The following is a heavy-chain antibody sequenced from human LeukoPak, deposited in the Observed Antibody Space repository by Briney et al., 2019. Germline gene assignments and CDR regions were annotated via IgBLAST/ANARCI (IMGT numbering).Heavy chain of an antibody. J-gene: IGHJ4*02. CDR3: ASLPDYGDHS. D-gene: IGHD4-17*01. V-gene: IGHV4-59*01. CDR1: GGSISSYY. Sequence: SETLSLTCTVSGGSISSYYWSWIRQPPGKGLEWIGYIYYSGSTTYNPSLKSRATISVDTSKNQFSLKLSSVTAADTAVYYCASLPDYGDHSWGQGTLVTVSS. CDR2: IYYSGST.